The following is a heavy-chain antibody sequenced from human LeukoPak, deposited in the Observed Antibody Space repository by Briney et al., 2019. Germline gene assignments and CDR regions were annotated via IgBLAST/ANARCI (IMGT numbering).Heavy chain of an antibody. D-gene: IGHD5-12*01. CDR3: AKGAISGYGGYFFDY. J-gene: IGHJ4*02. CDR2: INTDGSST. V-gene: IGHV3-74*01. Sequence: QPGGSLRLSCAASGFTFSSYWMHWVRQAPGKGLVWVSRINTDGSSTSYADSVKGRFSISRDNSKNTLYLQMNSLRAEDTAVYYCAKGAISGYGGYFFDYWGQGTLVTVSS. CDR1: GFTFSSYW.